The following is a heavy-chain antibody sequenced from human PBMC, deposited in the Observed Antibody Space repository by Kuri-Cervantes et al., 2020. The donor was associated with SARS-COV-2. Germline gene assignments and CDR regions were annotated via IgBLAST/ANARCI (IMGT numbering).Heavy chain of an antibody. D-gene: IGHD6-19*01. V-gene: IGHV1-18*01. CDR3: ARVIAVAAFDP. CDR2: ISAYNGDT. CDR1: GYTFTSYA. Sequence: ASVKVSCKASGYTFTSYAMNWVRQAPGQGLEWMGWISAYNGDTNYAQKLQGRVTMTTDTSTSTAYMELRSLRSDDTAVYYCARVIAVAAFDPWGQGTPVTVSS. J-gene: IGHJ5*02.